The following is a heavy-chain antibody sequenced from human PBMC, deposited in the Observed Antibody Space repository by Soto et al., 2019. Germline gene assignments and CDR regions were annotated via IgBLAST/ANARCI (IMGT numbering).Heavy chain of an antibody. V-gene: IGHV3-33*01. CDR3: ARDRYSYGSSSFDY. Sequence: GGSLRLSCAASGFAFSSYGMHWVRQAPGKGLEWVAVIWYDGSNKYYADSVKGRFTISRDNSKNTLYLQMNSLRAEDTAVYYCARDRYSYGSSSFDYWGQGTLVTVSS. J-gene: IGHJ4*02. D-gene: IGHD5-18*01. CDR1: GFAFSSYG. CDR2: IWYDGSNK.